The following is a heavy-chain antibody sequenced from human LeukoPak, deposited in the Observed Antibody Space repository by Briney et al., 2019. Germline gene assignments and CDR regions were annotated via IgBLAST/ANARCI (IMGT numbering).Heavy chain of an antibody. V-gene: IGHV4-59*01. CDR3: ARGDYSSSWYNFGY. CDR1: GGSISSYY. D-gene: IGHD6-13*01. J-gene: IGHJ4*02. Sequence: PSETLSLTCTVSGGSISSYYWSWIRQPPGKGLEWIGYIYYSGSTSYNPSLKSRVTISVDTSKNQFSLKLSSVTAADTAVYYCARGDYSSSWYNFGYWGQGTLVTVSS. CDR2: IYYSGST.